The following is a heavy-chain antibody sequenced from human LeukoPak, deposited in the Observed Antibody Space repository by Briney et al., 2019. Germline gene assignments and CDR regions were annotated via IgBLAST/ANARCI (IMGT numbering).Heavy chain of an antibody. CDR2: IYYSGTT. J-gene: IGHJ5*01. Sequence: SETLSLTYTVSGGSIRNFYWSWIRQPPGKGLEWIGYIYYSGTTKYNPSLKSRVTISVDTSKNQFSLKVNSVTAADTAAYYCARNHGGWFDSWGQGTLVTVSS. V-gene: IGHV4-59*01. CDR1: GGSIRNFY. CDR3: ARNHGGWFDS. D-gene: IGHD4-23*01.